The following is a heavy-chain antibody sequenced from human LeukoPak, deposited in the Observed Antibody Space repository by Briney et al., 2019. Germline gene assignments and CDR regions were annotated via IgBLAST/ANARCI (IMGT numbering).Heavy chain of an antibody. D-gene: IGHD3-10*01. Sequence: PETLSLTCSVSGASISSHYWSWIRQPPGKGLEWIGYIYYSVRTNYNPSLKSRVTISVDTSKNQFSLKLSSVTAADTAVYYCARGPYVLLWFGELLPHYFDYWGQGTLVTVSS. CDR3: ARGPYVLLWFGELLPHYFDY. J-gene: IGHJ4*02. V-gene: IGHV4-59*11. CDR2: IYYSVRT. CDR1: GASISSHY.